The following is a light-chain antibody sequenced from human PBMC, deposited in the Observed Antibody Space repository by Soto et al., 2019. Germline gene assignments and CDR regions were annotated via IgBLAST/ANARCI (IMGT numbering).Light chain of an antibody. CDR1: QSVRSN. CDR2: GTS. V-gene: IGKV3-15*01. J-gene: IGKJ1*01. Sequence: IVMTQSPATLSVSPGERATLSCRASQSVRSNLAWYQQKPGQAPRLLIYGTSTRATGIPARFSGSGSGTEFTLTIDSLQSEDFAVYYCQQYNNWPRTFGQGTKVDIK. CDR3: QQYNNWPRT.